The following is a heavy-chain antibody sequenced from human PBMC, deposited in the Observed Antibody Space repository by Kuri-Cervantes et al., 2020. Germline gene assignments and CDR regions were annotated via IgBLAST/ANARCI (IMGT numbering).Heavy chain of an antibody. CDR2: ISWNSGSI. V-gene: IGHV3-9*01. Sequence: SLKSSCAASGFTFDDYAMHWVRQAPGKGLEWVSGISWNSGSIGYADSVKGQFTISRDNAKNSLYLQMNSLRAEDTALYYCAKDLGISGFGNNYFDYWGQGTLVTVSS. CDR3: AKDLGISGFGNNYFDY. J-gene: IGHJ4*02. D-gene: IGHD3-10*01. CDR1: GFTFDDYA.